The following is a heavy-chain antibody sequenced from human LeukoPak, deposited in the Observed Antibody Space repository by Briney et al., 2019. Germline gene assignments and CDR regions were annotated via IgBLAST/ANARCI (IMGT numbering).Heavy chain of an antibody. CDR2: ISSSDSTI. CDR3: ARTYYAFWSGYSTTGSLDY. D-gene: IGHD3-3*01. J-gene: IGHJ4*02. CDR1: GFTFSSYS. Sequence: PGGSLRLSCAACGFTFSSYSTNWVRQAPGQGLEWISYISSSDSTIYYADSVKGRFTISRDNAKNTLYLQMNSLRAEDTAVYYCARTYYAFWSGYSTTGSLDYWGPGTLVSVSS. V-gene: IGHV3-48*01.